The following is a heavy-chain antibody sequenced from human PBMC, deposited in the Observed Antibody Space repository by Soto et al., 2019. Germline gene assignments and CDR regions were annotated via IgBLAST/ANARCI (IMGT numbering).Heavy chain of an antibody. V-gene: IGHV3-7*04. J-gene: IGHJ4*02. D-gene: IGHD6-19*01. CDR1: GFTFSSNW. CDR2: VNQDGSGR. Sequence: EVQLVESGGDWVQPGGSLRLSCAASGFTFSSNWMSWVSQAAGQGLEWVANVNQDGSGRYYVDSVKGRFTISRDNAKNSLYLQMNSLRAEDTAVYYCARDTGYSSGWGYWGQGNLVIVSS. CDR3: ARDTGYSSGWGY.